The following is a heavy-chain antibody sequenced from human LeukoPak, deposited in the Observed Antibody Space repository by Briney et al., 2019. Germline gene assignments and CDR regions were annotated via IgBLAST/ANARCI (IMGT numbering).Heavy chain of an antibody. CDR1: GFTFDNHA. J-gene: IGHJ5*02. CDR2: ITGTGSDT. V-gene: IGHV3-23*01. D-gene: IGHD2-21*01. CDR3: AKMAIAKGATQGRGFLQFDL. Sequence: PGGSLRLSCAASGFTFDNHAMTWVRQAPGKGLEWVSLITGTGSDTYTANSVKGRFITSRDNSKNSLYLRLNSLRPEDTAMYYCAKMAIAKGATQGRGFLQFDLWGQGTLVTVSS.